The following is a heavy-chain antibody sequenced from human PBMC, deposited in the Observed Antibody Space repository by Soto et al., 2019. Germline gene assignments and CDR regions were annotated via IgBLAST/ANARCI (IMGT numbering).Heavy chain of an antibody. CDR1: GYTFTGYY. CDR3: ARDQDPFRLVVVTSYGMDV. CDR2: INPNSGGT. D-gene: IGHD3-22*01. J-gene: IGHJ6*02. Sequence: ASVKVSCKASGYTFTGYYMHWVRQAPGQGLEWMGWINPNSGGTNYAQKFQGRVTMTRDTSISTAYMELSRLRSDDTAVYYCARDQDPFRLVVVTSYGMDVWGQGTRVTVSS. V-gene: IGHV1-2*02.